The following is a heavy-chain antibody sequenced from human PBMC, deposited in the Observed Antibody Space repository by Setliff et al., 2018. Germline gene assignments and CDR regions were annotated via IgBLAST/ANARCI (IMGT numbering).Heavy chain of an antibody. Sequence: RASVKVSCKASGYTFTSYAMHWVRQAPGQRLEWMGWINAGNGNTKYSQKFQGRVTITRDTSASTAYMELSSLRSEDTAVYYCARDGIAARPGADYWGQGTLVTVSS. CDR1: GYTFTSYA. D-gene: IGHD6-6*01. V-gene: IGHV1-3*01. CDR3: ARDGIAARPGADY. J-gene: IGHJ4*02. CDR2: INAGNGNT.